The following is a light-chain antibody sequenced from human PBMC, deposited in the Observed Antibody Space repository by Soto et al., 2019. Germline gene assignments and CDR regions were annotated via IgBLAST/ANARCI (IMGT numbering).Light chain of an antibody. CDR2: EVS. CDR3: CSYAGSSTSLYV. Sequence: QSVLAQPAAGSGCPGRWITISCTGTSSDVGSYNLVSWYQQYPGKAPKLMIHEVSERPSGVSNRFSGSKSGNTASLTISGLQAEDEADYYCCSYAGSSTSLYVFGTGTKVTVL. V-gene: IGLV2-23*02. CDR1: SSDVGSYNL. J-gene: IGLJ1*01.